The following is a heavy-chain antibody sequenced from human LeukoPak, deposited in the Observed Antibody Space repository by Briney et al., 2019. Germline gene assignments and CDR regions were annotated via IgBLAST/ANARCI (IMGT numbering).Heavy chain of an antibody. CDR2: ISGSGGST. J-gene: IGHJ3*02. Sequence: GGSLRLSCTASGFTFSSYAMSWVRQAPGKWLEWVSTISGSGGSTYYTDSVKGRFTISRDNSKNTLYLQMNSLRAEDTAVYYCAKDRKLVQYAFDIWGLGTMVTVSS. D-gene: IGHD6-13*01. CDR3: AKDRKLVQYAFDI. V-gene: IGHV3-23*01. CDR1: GFTFSSYA.